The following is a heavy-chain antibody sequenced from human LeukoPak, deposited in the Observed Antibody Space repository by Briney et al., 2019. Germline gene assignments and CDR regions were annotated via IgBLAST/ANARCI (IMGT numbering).Heavy chain of an antibody. CDR3: ASWGSRYYYDSSGYYSHLNFDY. V-gene: IGHV4-31*03. J-gene: IGHJ4*02. CDR1: GGSISSGGYY. Sequence: PSETLSLTCTVSGGSISSGGYYWSWIRQHPGKGLEWTGYIYYSGSTYYNPSLKSRVTISVDTSKNQFSLKLSSVTAADTAVYYCASWGSRYYYDSSGYYSHLNFDYWGQGTLVTVSS. CDR2: IYYSGST. D-gene: IGHD3-22*01.